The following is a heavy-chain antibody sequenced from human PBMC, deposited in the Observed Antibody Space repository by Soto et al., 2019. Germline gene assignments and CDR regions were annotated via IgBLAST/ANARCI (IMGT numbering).Heavy chain of an antibody. CDR3: ARDIPAYSLIVGATTGGGYFDY. D-gene: IGHD1-26*01. V-gene: IGHV1-18*01. Sequence: ASVKVSCKASGYTFTSYGISWVRQAPGQGLEWMGWISAYNGNTNYAQKLQGRVTMTTDTSTSTAYMELRSLRSDDTAVYYCARDIPAYSLIVGATTGGGYFDYWGQGTLVTVSS. J-gene: IGHJ4*02. CDR2: ISAYNGNT. CDR1: GYTFTSYG.